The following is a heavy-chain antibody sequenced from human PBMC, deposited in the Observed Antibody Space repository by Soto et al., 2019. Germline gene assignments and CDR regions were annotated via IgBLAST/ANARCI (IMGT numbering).Heavy chain of an antibody. CDR1: GFTFSSYS. V-gene: IGHV3-21*01. J-gene: IGHJ4*02. Sequence: EVQLVESGGGLVKPGGSLRLSCAASGFTFSSYSMNWVRQAPGKGLEWISSISSDSNYIYYADSVKGRFTISRDNAKNTLYLQMNSLRAEDTAVFYCARAPSQWLVYLDYWGEGTLVTVTS. D-gene: IGHD6-19*01. CDR2: ISSDSNYI. CDR3: ARAPSQWLVYLDY.